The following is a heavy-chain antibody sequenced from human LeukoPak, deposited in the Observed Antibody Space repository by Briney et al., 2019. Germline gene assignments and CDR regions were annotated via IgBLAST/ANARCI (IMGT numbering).Heavy chain of an antibody. CDR3: ARGGVNDFWSGYYTGIGDYYYMDV. CDR2: IYSGGST. Sequence: GGSLRLSCAASGFTVSSNYMSWVRQAPGKGLEWVSVIYSGGSTYYADSVKGRFTISRDNSKNTLCLQMNSLRAEDTAVYYCARGGVNDFWSGYYTGIGDYYYMDVWGKGTTVTVSS. V-gene: IGHV3-53*01. J-gene: IGHJ6*03. D-gene: IGHD3-3*01. CDR1: GFTVSSNY.